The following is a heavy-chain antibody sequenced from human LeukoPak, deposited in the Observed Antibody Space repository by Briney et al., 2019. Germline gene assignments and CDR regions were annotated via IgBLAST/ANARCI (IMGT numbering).Heavy chain of an antibody. Sequence: GGSLRLSCAASGFTFRNYGMIWVRQPPGKGLEWVSAIGGDGSTTYYADSVKGRFTISRDNSKNTMYLQMNSLRAEDTAAYHCAKGRNEDGDAALNYWGQGTLVTVSS. J-gene: IGHJ4*02. CDR1: GFTFRNYG. D-gene: IGHD4-17*01. CDR3: AKGRNEDGDAALNY. CDR2: IGGDGSTT. V-gene: IGHV3-23*01.